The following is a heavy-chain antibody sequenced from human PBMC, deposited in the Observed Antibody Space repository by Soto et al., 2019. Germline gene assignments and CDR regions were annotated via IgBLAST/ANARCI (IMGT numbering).Heavy chain of an antibody. Sequence: SETLSLTCTVPVGSVNICTYYWSWIRQPPGKGLEWIGFIHYSGSTNYNPSLKGRVTMSVDTSKNQFSLKLTSVNTADTAIYYCTRGGDPYKTGHWGQGTLVTVS. CDR3: TRGGDPYKTGH. D-gene: IGHD2-21*01. CDR2: IHYSGST. J-gene: IGHJ4*02. CDR1: VGSVNICTYY. V-gene: IGHV4-61*01.